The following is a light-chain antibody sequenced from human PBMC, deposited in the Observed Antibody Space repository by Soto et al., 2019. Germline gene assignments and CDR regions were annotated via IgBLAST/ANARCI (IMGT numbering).Light chain of an antibody. V-gene: IGLV4-69*02. CDR1: SGHSSYA. CDR2: LNRVGSH. Sequence: QLVLTQSPSASASLGASVKLTCTLSSGHSSYAIAWHQQQPEKGPRYLMKLNRVGSHSKGDGIPYRFSGSSSGAARYLIIFSLQAEDEADYYSQTWSFWVFGGGTKVTVL. J-gene: IGLJ3*02. CDR3: QTWSFWV.